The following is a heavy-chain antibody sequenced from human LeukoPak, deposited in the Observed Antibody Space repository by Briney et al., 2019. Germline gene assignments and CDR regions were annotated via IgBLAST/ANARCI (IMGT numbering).Heavy chain of an antibody. CDR2: ISSSSSYI. CDR1: GFTFSSYS. Sequence: PGGSLRLSCAASGFTFSSYSMNWVRQAPGKGLGWVSSISSSSSYIYYADSVKGRFTISRDNAKNSLYLQMNSLRAEDTAVYYCARDGYYDSSGYYYTDAFDIWGQGTMVTVSS. V-gene: IGHV3-21*01. CDR3: ARDGYYDSSGYYYTDAFDI. J-gene: IGHJ3*02. D-gene: IGHD3-22*01.